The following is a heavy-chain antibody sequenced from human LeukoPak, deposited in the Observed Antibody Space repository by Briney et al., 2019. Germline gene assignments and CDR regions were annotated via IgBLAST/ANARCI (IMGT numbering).Heavy chain of an antibody. V-gene: IGHV1-69*01. CDR1: GGTFSSYA. CDR2: IIPIFGTA. CDR3: ARDGPPGYCSGGSCYGY. D-gene: IGHD2-15*01. Sequence: GSSVKVSCKASGGTFSSYAISWVRQAPGQGLEWMGGIIPIFGTANYAQKFQGRVTITADESTSTAYMELSSLRSEDTAVYYCARDGPPGYCSGGSCYGYWGQGTLVTVS. J-gene: IGHJ4*02.